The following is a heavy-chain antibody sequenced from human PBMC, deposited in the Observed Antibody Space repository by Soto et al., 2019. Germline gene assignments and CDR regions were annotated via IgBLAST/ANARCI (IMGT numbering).Heavy chain of an antibody. D-gene: IGHD6-19*01. J-gene: IGHJ4*02. CDR3: AIRAVGVAGPIDY. CDR2: IIPIFGTA. V-gene: IGHV1-69*01. CDR1: GGTFSSYA. Sequence: QVQLVQSGAEVKKPGSSVKVSCKASGGTFSSYAISWVRQATGQGLEWMGGIIPIFGTANYAQKFQGRVTITADESTSPAYMELSSLRSEYTAVYYCAIRAVGVAGPIDYWGQGTLVTVSS.